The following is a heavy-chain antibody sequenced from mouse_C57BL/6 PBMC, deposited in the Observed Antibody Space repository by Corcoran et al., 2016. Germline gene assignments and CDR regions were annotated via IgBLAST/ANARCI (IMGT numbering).Heavy chain of an antibody. Sequence: DVQLQESGPGLVKPSQSLSLTCSVTGYSITSGYYWNWIRQFPGNKLEWMGYISYDGSNNYNQSLKNRISITRDTSKNQFFLKLNSVTTEDTATYYCARGAYDYDYWGQGTTLTVSS. CDR1: GYSITSGYY. V-gene: IGHV3-6*01. D-gene: IGHD2-4*01. CDR2: ISYDGSN. J-gene: IGHJ2*01. CDR3: ARGAYDYDY.